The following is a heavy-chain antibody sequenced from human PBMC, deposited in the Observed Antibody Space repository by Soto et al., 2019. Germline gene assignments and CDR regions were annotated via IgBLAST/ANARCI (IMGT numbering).Heavy chain of an antibody. V-gene: IGHV3-30-3*01. CDR3: ARRYSGYDYYFDY. D-gene: IGHD5-12*01. CDR1: GFTFSSYA. J-gene: IGHJ4*02. CDR2: ISYDGSKK. Sequence: GGSLRLSCAASGFTFSSYAMHWVRQAPGKGLEWVAVISYDGSKKYYADSVKGRFTISRDNSKNTLYLQMNSPRAEDTAVYYCARRYSGYDYYFDYWGQGTLVTVSS.